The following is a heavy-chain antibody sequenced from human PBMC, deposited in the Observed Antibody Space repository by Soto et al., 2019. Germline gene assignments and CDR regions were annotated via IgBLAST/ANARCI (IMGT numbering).Heavy chain of an antibody. Sequence: GGSLRLSCAASGFTFSSYAMHWVRQAPGKGLEWVAVISYDGSNKYYADSVKGRFTISRDNSKNTLYLQMNSLRAEDTAVYYCARKPRQWLVPYPDPEIDYWGQGTLVTVSS. V-gene: IGHV3-30-3*01. D-gene: IGHD6-19*01. CDR2: ISYDGSNK. CDR1: GFTFSSYA. J-gene: IGHJ4*02. CDR3: ARKPRQWLVPYPDPEIDY.